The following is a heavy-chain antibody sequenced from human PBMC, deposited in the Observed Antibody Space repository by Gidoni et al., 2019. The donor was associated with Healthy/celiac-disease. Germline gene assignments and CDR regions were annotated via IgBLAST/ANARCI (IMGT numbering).Heavy chain of an antibody. CDR1: GFTVSRNY. D-gene: IGHD3-3*01. CDR3: ARESGLPRGAPAFDI. J-gene: IGHJ3*02. Sequence: EVQLVETGGGLIQPGGSLRLSCAASGFTVSRNYMSWVRQAPGKGLEWVSVSYSGGSTYYADSGKGRFTISRDNSKNTRYLQMNSLRAEDTAVYYCARESGLPRGAPAFDIWGQGTMVTVSS. CDR2: SYSGGST. V-gene: IGHV3-53*02.